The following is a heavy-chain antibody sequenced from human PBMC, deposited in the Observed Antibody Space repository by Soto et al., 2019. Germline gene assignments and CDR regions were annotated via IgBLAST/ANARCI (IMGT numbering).Heavy chain of an antibody. V-gene: IGHV3-21*01. CDR1: GFTFSSYS. D-gene: IGHD5-18*01. J-gene: IGHJ5*01. CDR2: ISSSSSYI. CDR3: ESGLDTAKGPFDS. Sequence: PGGSLRLSCAASGFTFSSYSVNWVRQAPGKGLEWVSAISSSSSYIYYADSVKGRFTISRDNAKNSLYLQMNSLRAEDTAVYYCESGLDTAKGPFDSWGQGTLVTVSS.